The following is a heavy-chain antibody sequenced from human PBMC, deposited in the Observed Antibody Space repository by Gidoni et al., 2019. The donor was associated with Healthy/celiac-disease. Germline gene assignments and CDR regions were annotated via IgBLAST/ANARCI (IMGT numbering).Heavy chain of an antibody. CDR1: GFTFSSYG. D-gene: IGHD2-2*01. CDR2: IWYDGINK. CDR3: ARDSIHASGMDV. J-gene: IGHJ6*02. V-gene: IGHV3-33*01. Sequence: QVQLVESGGGVVQPGRSLRLTGAASGFTFSSYGIHWVRQAPGKGLECVAVIWYDGINKYYADSVKGRFTISRDNSKTTLYLQLNSLRAEDTAVYYCARDSIHASGMDVWGQGTTVTVSS.